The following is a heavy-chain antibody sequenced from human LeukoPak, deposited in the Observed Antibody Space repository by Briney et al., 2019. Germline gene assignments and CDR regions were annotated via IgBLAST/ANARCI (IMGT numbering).Heavy chain of an antibody. D-gene: IGHD3-3*01. J-gene: IGHJ4*02. Sequence: GGSLRLSCAASGFTISSNYMSWVGQAPGKGLEGVSVIYSGGSTYYADSVKGRFTISRDNSKNTLYLQMNWLRAEDTAVYYCARGGGYDYPPDYWGQGTLVTVSS. CDR3: ARGGGYDYPPDY. CDR1: GFTISSNY. V-gene: IGHV3-66*02. CDR2: IYSGGST.